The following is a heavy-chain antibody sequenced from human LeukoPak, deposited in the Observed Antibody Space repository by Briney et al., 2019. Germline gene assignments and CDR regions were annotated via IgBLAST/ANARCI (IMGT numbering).Heavy chain of an antibody. J-gene: IGHJ4*02. CDR3: ARGRIFASTVLRYFDWLSALIY. D-gene: IGHD3-9*01. CDR1: GGSFSGYY. Sequence: PSETLSLTCAVYGGSFSGYYWSWIRQPPGKGLEWIGEINHSGSTNYNPSLKSRVTISVDTSKNQFSLKLSSVTAADTAVYYCARGRIFASTVLRYFDWLSALIYWGQGTLVTVSS. CDR2: INHSGST. V-gene: IGHV4-34*01.